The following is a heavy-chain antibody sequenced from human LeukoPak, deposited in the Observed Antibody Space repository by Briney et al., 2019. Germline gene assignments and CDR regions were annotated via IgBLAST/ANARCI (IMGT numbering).Heavy chain of an antibody. V-gene: IGHV3-74*01. J-gene: IGHJ6*02. CDR2: LAGTGSTT. Sequence: GGTLRLSCAASGFTFSSYCMHWVRHGPGKGLWWVLRLAGTGSTTTTTPPVRGGSPIPRDNARNTLHLQMASLRAEAPAGYSCPSGRGLDVWGQGTTVTVSS. CDR3: PSGRGLDV. CDR1: GFTFSSYC. D-gene: IGHD2-15*01.